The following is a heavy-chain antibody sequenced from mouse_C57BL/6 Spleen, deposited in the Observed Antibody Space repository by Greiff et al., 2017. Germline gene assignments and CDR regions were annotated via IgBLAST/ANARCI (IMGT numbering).Heavy chain of an antibody. CDR2: IYPGSGST. J-gene: IGHJ2*01. Sequence: QVQLKQPGAELVKPGASVKMSCKASGYTFTSYWITWVKQRPGQGLEWIGDIYPGSGSTNYNEKFKSKATLTVDTSSSTAYMQLSSLTSEDSAVYYCAREGFITTVVEDYWGQGTTLTVSS. CDR1: GYTFTSYW. V-gene: IGHV1-55*01. CDR3: AREGFITTVVEDY. D-gene: IGHD1-1*01.